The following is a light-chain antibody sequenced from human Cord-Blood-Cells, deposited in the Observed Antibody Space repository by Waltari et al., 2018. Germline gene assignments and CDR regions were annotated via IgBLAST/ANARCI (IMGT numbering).Light chain of an antibody. Sequence: NFMLAQPHSVSDSPGTTVTLPCTHSSGRIASNYVQCYQQRPGSAPTTVIYEDNQIPSGVPDRFSGSIDSSSNSASLTSSGLKTEDGADYYCQSYDSSNQVFGGGTKLTVL. CDR3: QSYDSSNQV. CDR1: SGRIASNY. J-gene: IGLJ3*02. V-gene: IGLV6-57*03. CDR2: EDN.